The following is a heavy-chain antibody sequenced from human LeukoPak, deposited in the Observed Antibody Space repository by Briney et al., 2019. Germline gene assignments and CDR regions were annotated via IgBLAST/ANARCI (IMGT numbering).Heavy chain of an antibody. CDR2: IIPIFGTA. Sequence: SVKISCKASGGTFSSYAISWVRQAPGQGLEWMGGIIPIFGTANYAQKFQGRVTITADESTSTAYMELSSLRSEDTAVYYCARDLLRGGDCWFDPWGQGTLVTVSS. V-gene: IGHV1-69*13. CDR3: ARDLLRGGDCWFDP. D-gene: IGHD2-21*01. CDR1: GGTFSSYA. J-gene: IGHJ5*02.